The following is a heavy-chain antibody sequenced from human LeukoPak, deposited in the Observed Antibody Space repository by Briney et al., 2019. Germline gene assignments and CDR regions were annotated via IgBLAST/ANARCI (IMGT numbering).Heavy chain of an antibody. V-gene: IGHV3-74*01. Sequence: RPGGSLRLSCAASGFTFSSYWMHWVRQAPGKGLVWVSRINSDGSSTSYADSVKGRFTISRDNAKNTLYLQMNSLRAEDTAVYYCAKAPTYYYDSSGYDYWGQGTLVTVSS. CDR2: INSDGSST. D-gene: IGHD3-22*01. J-gene: IGHJ4*02. CDR3: AKAPTYYYDSSGYDY. CDR1: GFTFSSYW.